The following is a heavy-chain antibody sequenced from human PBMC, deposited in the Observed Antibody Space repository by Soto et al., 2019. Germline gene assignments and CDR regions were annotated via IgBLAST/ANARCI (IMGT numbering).Heavy chain of an antibody. CDR2: IYYSGST. Sequence: QVQLQESGPGLVKPSETLSLTCTVSGGSISSYYWSWIRQPPGKGLEWIGYIYYSGSTNYNPSLRSRVTITVDTSKNQFSMKLSSVTAADTAVYYCARSTMVRGVIIGAFDIWGQGTMVTVSS. CDR1: GGSISSYY. V-gene: IGHV4-59*01. J-gene: IGHJ3*02. CDR3: ARSTMVRGVIIGAFDI. D-gene: IGHD3-10*01.